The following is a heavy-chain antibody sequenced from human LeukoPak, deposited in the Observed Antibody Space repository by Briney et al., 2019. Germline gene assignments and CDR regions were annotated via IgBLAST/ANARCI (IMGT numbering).Heavy chain of an antibody. Sequence: PSETLSLTCAVYGGSFSGYYWSWIRQPPGKGLEWIGEINHSGSTNYNPSLRGRVTISVDTSKNQFSLKLSSVTAADTAVYYRARCPLVYSSGWYWFDPRGQGTLVTVSS. CDR2: INHSGST. V-gene: IGHV4-34*01. J-gene: IGHJ5*02. CDR1: GGSFSGYY. CDR3: ARCPLVYSSGWYWFDP. D-gene: IGHD6-19*01.